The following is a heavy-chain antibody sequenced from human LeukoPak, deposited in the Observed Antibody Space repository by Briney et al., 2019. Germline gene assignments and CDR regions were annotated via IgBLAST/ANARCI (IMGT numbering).Heavy chain of an antibody. V-gene: IGHV4-39*01. D-gene: IGHD1-26*01. CDR3: ARQGGGGRAFDI. CDR2: MYYSGST. Sequence: SETLSLTCTVSGGSISSSSYYWGWIRQPPGKGLEWIGTMYYSGSTYYNPSLKSRVTISIDTSKNQFSLELSSVTATDTAIYYCARQGGGGRAFDIWGQGTMVTISS. CDR1: GGSISSSSYY. J-gene: IGHJ3*02.